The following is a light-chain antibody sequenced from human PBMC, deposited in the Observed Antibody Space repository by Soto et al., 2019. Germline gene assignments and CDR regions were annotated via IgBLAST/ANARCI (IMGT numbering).Light chain of an antibody. J-gene: IGKJ1*01. CDR3: QQYNHRKT. Sequence: EIVMTQSPATLSVSPGERATLSCRASQNVRTDLAWYQQRPGQAPRLLIYDASTGATGIPTRFSGSGSGTEFPLTISIVQSEDFAVYYCQQYNHRKTFGQGTKVEIK. V-gene: IGKV3-15*01. CDR2: DAS. CDR1: QNVRTD.